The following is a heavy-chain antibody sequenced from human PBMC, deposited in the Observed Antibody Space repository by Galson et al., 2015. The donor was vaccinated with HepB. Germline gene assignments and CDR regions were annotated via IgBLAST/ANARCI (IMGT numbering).Heavy chain of an antibody. CDR1: GSTFSRHG. J-gene: IGHJ4*02. CDR3: ARDVGYFSGWQLDY. CDR2: ISGYNGNT. D-gene: IGHD6-19*01. V-gene: IGHV1-18*01. Sequence: SVTVSCKAAGSTFSRHGISWVRQAPGQGLEWMGWISGYNGNTKYSQRLQGRVTMTTDTSTSTVYMELRSLRLDDTAVYYCARDVGYFSGWQLDYWGQGTLVTVSS.